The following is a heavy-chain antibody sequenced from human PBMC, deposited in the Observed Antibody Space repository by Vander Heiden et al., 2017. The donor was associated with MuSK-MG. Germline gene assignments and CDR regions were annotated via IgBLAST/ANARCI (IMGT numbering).Heavy chain of an antibody. J-gene: IGHJ6*02. D-gene: IGHD2-15*01. CDR3: AKSVDIWVAGTGYYGMDV. CDR1: GFTFDDYA. V-gene: IGHV3-9*01. Sequence: EVQLVESGGGLVQPGRSLRLSCAASGFTFDDYAMHWVRQAPGKGLEWVSGISWNSGSIGYADSVKGRFTISRDNAKNSLYLQMNSLRAEDTALYYCAKSVDIWVAGTGYYGMDVWGQGTTVTVSS. CDR2: ISWNSGSI.